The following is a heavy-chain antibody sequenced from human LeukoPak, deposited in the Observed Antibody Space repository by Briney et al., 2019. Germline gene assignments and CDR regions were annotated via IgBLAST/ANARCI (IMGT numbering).Heavy chain of an antibody. CDR3: ARGLVVVVAATRGMDV. CDR2: INHSGST. Sequence: SETLSLTCAVYGGSFSGYYWSWIRQPPGKGLEWIGEINHSGSTNYNPSLKSRVTISVDTPKNQFSLKLSSVTAADTAVYYCARGLVVVVAATRGMDVWGQGTTVTVSS. V-gene: IGHV4-34*01. J-gene: IGHJ6*02. D-gene: IGHD2-15*01. CDR1: GGSFSGYY.